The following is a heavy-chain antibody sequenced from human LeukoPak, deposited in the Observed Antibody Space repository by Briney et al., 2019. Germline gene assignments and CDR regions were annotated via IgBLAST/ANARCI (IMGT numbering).Heavy chain of an antibody. Sequence: GGSLRLSYSASGFTFDTYAMTWVRQAPGKGLERVSAISGGGGSTYYADSVKGRFTISRDNSQNTMVLQVKSLKVEDTAVYYCAKGMSFGSGSSLEYWGQGTLVAVSS. CDR1: GFTFDTYA. D-gene: IGHD3-10*01. J-gene: IGHJ4*02. CDR2: ISGGGGST. CDR3: AKGMSFGSGSSLEY. V-gene: IGHV3-23*01.